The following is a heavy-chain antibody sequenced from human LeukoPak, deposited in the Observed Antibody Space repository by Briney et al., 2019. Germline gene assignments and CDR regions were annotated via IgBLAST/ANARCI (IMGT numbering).Heavy chain of an antibody. Sequence: ASVKVSCKASGYTFTSYYMHWVRQAPEQGLEWMGIINPSGGSASYAQKFKGRVTMTRDTSTSTVYMELSSLRSGDTAVYYCARGARAGDCSTTSCSLPLYWGQGTLVTVSS. V-gene: IGHV1-46*01. J-gene: IGHJ4*02. CDR1: GYTFTSYY. CDR3: ARGARAGDCSTTSCSLPLY. D-gene: IGHD2-2*01. CDR2: INPSGGSA.